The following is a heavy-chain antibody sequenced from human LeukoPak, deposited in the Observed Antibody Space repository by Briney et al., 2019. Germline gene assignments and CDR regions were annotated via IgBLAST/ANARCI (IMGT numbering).Heavy chain of an antibody. CDR1: GFTFSSYA. J-gene: IGHJ5*02. D-gene: IGHD4-17*01. V-gene: IGHV3-23*01. Sequence: PGGSLRLSCAASGFTFSSYAMSWVRQAPGKGLEWVSAISGSGGSTYYADSVKGRFTISRDNSKNTPYLQMNSLRAEDTAVYYCAKDVPHPDYGDYAVDPWGQGTLVTVSS. CDR2: ISGSGGST. CDR3: AKDVPHPDYGDYAVDP.